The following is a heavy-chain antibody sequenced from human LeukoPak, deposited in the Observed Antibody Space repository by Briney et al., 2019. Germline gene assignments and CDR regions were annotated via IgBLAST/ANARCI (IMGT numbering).Heavy chain of an antibody. CDR2: IYYSGST. V-gene: IGHV4-59*12. CDR3: ARVQYSSSSVPD. Sequence: PSETLSLTCTVSGGSISSYYWSWIRQPPGKGLEWIGYIYYSGSTNYNPSLKSRVTISVDKSKNQFSLKLSSVTAADTAVYYCARVQYSSSSVPDWGQGTLVTVSS. CDR1: GGSISSYY. J-gene: IGHJ4*02. D-gene: IGHD6-6*01.